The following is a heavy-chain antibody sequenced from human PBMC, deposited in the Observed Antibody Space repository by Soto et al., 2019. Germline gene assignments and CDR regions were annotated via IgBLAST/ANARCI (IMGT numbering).Heavy chain of an antibody. V-gene: IGHV3-48*01. J-gene: IGHJ4*02. CDR2: ISSSSSTI. CDR1: GFTFSSYS. D-gene: IGHD6-13*01. CDR3: GSGRAGTTHGPNCDY. Sequence: EVQLVESGGGLVQPGGSLRLSCVGSGFTFSSYSMNWVRQAPGKGLEWVSYISSSSSTIYYADSVKGRFTISRDNAENDVNRQMSSHRADDKALYDCGSGRAGTTHGPNCDYGGQGTLVTVSS.